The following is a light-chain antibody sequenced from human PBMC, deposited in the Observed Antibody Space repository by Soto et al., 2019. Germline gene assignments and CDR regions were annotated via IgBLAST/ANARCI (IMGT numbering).Light chain of an antibody. V-gene: IGLV1-47*01. J-gene: IGLJ1*01. CDR1: SSHIGSNY. Sequence: QSVLTQPPSASGAPGERGTISCSGSSSHIGSNYVYWYQQLPGTAPKLLIYRNNQRPSGVPDRFSGSKSGTSASLAISGLRSEDEADYYCAAWDDSLSGRYVFGTGTKVTVL. CDR2: RNN. CDR3: AAWDDSLSGRYV.